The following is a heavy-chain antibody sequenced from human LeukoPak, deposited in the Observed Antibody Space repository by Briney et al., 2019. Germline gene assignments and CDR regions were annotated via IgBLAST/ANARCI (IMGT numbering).Heavy chain of an antibody. Sequence: SETLSLTCTVSGGSISSYYWSWVRQPPGKGLEWIGYIYYSGSTNYNPSLKSRVTISVDTSKNQFSLKLSSVTAADTAVYYCARNGVPGYCSSTSCYTIFDYWGQGTLVTVSS. CDR3: ARNGVPGYCSSTSCYTIFDY. D-gene: IGHD2-2*02. CDR1: GGSISSYY. CDR2: IYYSGST. V-gene: IGHV4-59*01. J-gene: IGHJ4*02.